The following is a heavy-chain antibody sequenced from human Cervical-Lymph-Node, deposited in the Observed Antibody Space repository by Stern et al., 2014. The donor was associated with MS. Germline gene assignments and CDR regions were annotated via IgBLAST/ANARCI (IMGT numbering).Heavy chain of an antibody. D-gene: IGHD4-17*01. V-gene: IGHV5-51*01. CDR3: ARDYGDYAFDY. CDR2: IYPGDSDT. Sequence: EVQLVESGAEVKKPGESLKISCKGSGYSFTANWIAWVRQMPGKGLEWMGIIYPGDSDTRYSPSLQGQVTISPDKSISPAYLQWSSLKASDTAMYYCARDYGDYAFDYWGQGTLITVSS. CDR1: GYSFTANW. J-gene: IGHJ4*02.